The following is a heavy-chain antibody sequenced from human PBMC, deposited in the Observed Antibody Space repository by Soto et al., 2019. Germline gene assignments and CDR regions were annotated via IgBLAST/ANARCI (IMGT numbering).Heavy chain of an antibody. CDR1: GFTFSSYG. Sequence: VQLVESGGGVVQPGRSLRLSCEASGFTFSSYGMHWVRQAPGKGLEWVAVISYDGSNKYYADSVKGRFTISRDNSKNTLYLQMNSLRAEDRAGYYCAKEFLSGYDSPLYYWGQGTLVTVSS. J-gene: IGHJ4*02. D-gene: IGHD5-12*01. CDR3: AKEFLSGYDSPLYY. CDR2: ISYDGSNK. V-gene: IGHV3-30*18.